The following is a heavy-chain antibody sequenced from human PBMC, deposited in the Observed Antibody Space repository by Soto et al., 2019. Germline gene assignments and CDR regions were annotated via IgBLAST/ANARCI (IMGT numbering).Heavy chain of an antibody. Sequence: SETLSLTCTVSGGSVNSDTYYWSWIRQPPGKGLEWIGYIYYTGSTDYNPSLESRVTISVDKSKNQFSLRLSSVTAADTAVYYCARDKSGSGSYFYYFDYWGQGSLVTVS. CDR1: GGSVNSDTYY. CDR2: IYYTGST. CDR3: ARDKSGSGSYFYYFDY. V-gene: IGHV4-61*01. D-gene: IGHD3-10*01. J-gene: IGHJ4*02.